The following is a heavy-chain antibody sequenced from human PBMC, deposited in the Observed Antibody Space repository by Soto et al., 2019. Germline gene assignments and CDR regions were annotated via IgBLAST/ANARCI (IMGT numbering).Heavy chain of an antibody. J-gene: IGHJ6*02. V-gene: IGHV1-2*02. CDR1: GYTFTGYY. CDR3: ALVVVITYPLPLDV. D-gene: IGHD3-22*01. CDR2: INPNSGGT. Sequence: QVQLVQSGAEVKKPGASVKVSCKASGYTFTGYYMHWVRQAPGQGLEWMGWINPNSGGTNYAQKFQGRGTATRGPCISTAYLELSRLGSDDTAVYYCALVVVITYPLPLDVLGQGTTVTVSS.